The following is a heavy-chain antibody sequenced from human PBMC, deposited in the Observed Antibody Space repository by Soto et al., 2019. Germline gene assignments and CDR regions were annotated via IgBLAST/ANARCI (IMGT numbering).Heavy chain of an antibody. CDR3: TKVRDFWNSYYSKTAGFDY. V-gene: IGHV3-21*01. D-gene: IGHD3-3*01. Sequence: CAASGFIFSTYSMNWVRQAPGKGLEWVSSISGSSNYMYYADSVKGRFTISRDNAKNSLYLQMNSLRAEDTAVYYCTKVRDFWNSYYSKTAGFDYWGQGTLVTVSS. CDR2: ISGSSNYM. J-gene: IGHJ4*02. CDR1: GFIFSTYS.